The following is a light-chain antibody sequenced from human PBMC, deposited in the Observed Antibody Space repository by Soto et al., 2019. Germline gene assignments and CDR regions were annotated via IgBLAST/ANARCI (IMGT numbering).Light chain of an antibody. CDR1: QTISSNY. CDR3: QQYVISVT. Sequence: EVVLTQSPDTLSLSPGERATLSCMASQTISSNYVAWYQQKPGQAPRLLIYGASNRATGIPERFSGSGSGTDFTLTISRLEPQDSAMYYCQQYVISVTFGQGTRLEIK. J-gene: IGKJ5*01. CDR2: GAS. V-gene: IGKV3-20*01.